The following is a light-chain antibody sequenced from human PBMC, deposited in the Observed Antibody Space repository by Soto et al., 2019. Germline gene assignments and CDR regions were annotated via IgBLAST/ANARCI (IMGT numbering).Light chain of an antibody. J-gene: IGKJ1*01. CDR2: GAS. CDR1: QSVSSN. V-gene: IGKV3-20*01. CDR3: QQYGSSPRT. Sequence: EIVTTQSPATLSVSPGERATLSCRASQSVSSNLAWYQQKPGQAPRPLIYGASSRATGIPDRFSGSGSGTDFTLTISRLEPEDFAVYYCQQYGSSPRTFGQGTKVDIK.